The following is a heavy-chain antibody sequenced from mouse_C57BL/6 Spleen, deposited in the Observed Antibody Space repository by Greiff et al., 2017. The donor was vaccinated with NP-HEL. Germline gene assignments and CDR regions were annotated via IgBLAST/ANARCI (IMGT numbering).Heavy chain of an antibody. Sequence: EVHLVESGGDLVKPGGSLKLSCAASGFTFSSYGMSWVRQTPDKRLEWVATISSGGSYTYYPESVKGRFTISRDNAKNTLYLQMSSLKSEDTAMYYCARHDWDDGFAYWGQGTLVTVSA. D-gene: IGHD4-1*01. CDR1: GFTFSSYG. CDR3: ARHDWDDGFAY. J-gene: IGHJ3*01. V-gene: IGHV5-6*01. CDR2: ISSGGSYT.